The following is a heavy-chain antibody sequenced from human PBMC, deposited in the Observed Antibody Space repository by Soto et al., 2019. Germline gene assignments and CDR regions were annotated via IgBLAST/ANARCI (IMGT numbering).Heavy chain of an antibody. CDR2: IDWDDDK. Sequence: SGPTLVNPTQTLTLTCTSSGFSLSTSGMCVSWIRQPPGKALEWLALIDWDDDKYYSTSLKTRLTISKDTSKNQVVLTMTNMDPVDTATYYCARTSVVPAAIFEYYYGMDVWGQGTTVTVSS. D-gene: IGHD2-2*01. J-gene: IGHJ6*02. CDR3: ARTSVVPAAIFEYYYGMDV. V-gene: IGHV2-70*01. CDR1: GFSLSTSGMC.